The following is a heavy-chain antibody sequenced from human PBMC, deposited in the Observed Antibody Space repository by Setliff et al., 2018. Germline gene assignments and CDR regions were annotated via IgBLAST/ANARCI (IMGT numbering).Heavy chain of an antibody. J-gene: IGHJ6*03. CDR2: TIPIFGTT. Sequence: SVKVSCKASGGTFSSYGISWVRQAPGQGLEWMGGTIPIFGTTNYAQKFQGRVTIITDESTSTAYMELSSLTSADTAVYYCAREGVDSRSSTDYRYYMDVWGKGTTVTVSS. D-gene: IGHD6-6*01. V-gene: IGHV1-69*05. CDR3: AREGVDSRSSTDYRYYMDV. CDR1: GGTFSSYG.